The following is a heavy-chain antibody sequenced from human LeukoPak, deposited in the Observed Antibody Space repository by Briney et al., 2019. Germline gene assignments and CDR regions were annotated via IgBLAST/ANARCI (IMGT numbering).Heavy chain of an antibody. Sequence: SETLSLTCTVSGGSISSYYWSWIRQPPGKGLEWIGYIYYSGSTNYNPSLKSRVTISVDTSKNQFSLKLSSVTAADTAVYYCARESRSSGWYLSEDWYFDLWGRGTLVTVSS. J-gene: IGHJ2*01. V-gene: IGHV4-59*01. CDR1: GGSISSYY. CDR2: IYYSGST. CDR3: ARESRSSGWYLSEDWYFDL. D-gene: IGHD6-19*01.